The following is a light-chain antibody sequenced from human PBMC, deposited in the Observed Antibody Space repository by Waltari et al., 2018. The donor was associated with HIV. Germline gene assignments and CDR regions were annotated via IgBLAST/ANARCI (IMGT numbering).Light chain of an antibody. V-gene: IGKV3-11*01. J-gene: IGKJ4*01. CDR1: QSVGNF. Sequence: EIVLPQSPGTLSLYPGYRATLSCRASQSVGNFIAWYQHEPGQAPRLLVHDASIRSTGIQDRFSGSGSGTDFTLTISGVGPEDFAVYFCQLCANLPRTFGGGTKVEIK. CDR3: QLCANLPRT. CDR2: DAS.